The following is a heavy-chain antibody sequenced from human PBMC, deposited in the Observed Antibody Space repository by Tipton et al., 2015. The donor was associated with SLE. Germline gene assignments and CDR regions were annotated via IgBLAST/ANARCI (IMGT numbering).Heavy chain of an antibody. J-gene: IGHJ2*01. D-gene: IGHD1-26*01. Sequence: TLSLTCTVSGGSMSSYCWSWIRQSPRKGLEWIGYIYDRGTTNYNPSLTSRVTISLDTSKSLFSLRLSSVTAADTAVCFCARRIPHHYYFDLWGRGTLVTVSS. CDR3: ARRIPHHYYFDL. V-gene: IGHV4-59*01. CDR2: IYDRGTT. CDR1: GGSMSSYC.